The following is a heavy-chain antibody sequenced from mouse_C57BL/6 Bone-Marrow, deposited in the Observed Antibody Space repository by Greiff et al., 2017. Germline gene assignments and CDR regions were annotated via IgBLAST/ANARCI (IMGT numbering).Heavy chain of an antibody. CDR2: IYPRSGNT. J-gene: IGHJ1*03. CDR3: ARSDDGSSYVGWYFDV. V-gene: IGHV1-81*01. Sequence: QVQLKQSGAELARPGASVKLSCKASGYTFTSYGISWVKQRTGQGLEWIGEIYPRSGNTYYNEKFKGKATLTADKSSSTAYMELRSLTSEDSAVYFCARSDDGSSYVGWYFDVWGTGTTVTVSS. D-gene: IGHD1-1*01. CDR1: GYTFTSYG.